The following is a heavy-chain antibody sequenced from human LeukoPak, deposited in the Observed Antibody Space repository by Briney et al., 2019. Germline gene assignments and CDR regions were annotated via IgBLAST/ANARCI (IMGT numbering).Heavy chain of an antibody. V-gene: IGHV1-69*05. CDR1: GGTFSSYA. Sequence: ASVKVSCKASGGTFSSYAISWVRQAPGQGLEWMGGIIPIFGTANYAQKFQGRVTITTDKSTSTAYMELSSLRSEDTAVYYCAREYSVEMATMGNPPPDYWGQGTLVTVSS. CDR2: IIPIFGTA. J-gene: IGHJ4*02. CDR3: AREYSVEMATMGNPPPDY. D-gene: IGHD5-24*01.